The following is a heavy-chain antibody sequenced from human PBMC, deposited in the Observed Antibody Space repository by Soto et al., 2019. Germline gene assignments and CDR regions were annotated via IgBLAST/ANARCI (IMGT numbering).Heavy chain of an antibody. V-gene: IGHV3-15*07. CDR3: TTYSGVAGRPLPSS. D-gene: IGHD6-6*01. J-gene: IGHJ5*02. Sequence: EVQLVESGGDLVKPGGSLRLSCAASGFSFNDAWMKWFRQAPGKGLEWVGRIKSKTDGGTTDYAAPVKGRFTISRDDSPDTLYLQMTSLKTEDTAVYYCTTYSGVAGRPLPSSWGQGTPVTVPS. CDR1: GFSFNDAW. CDR2: IKSKTDGGTT.